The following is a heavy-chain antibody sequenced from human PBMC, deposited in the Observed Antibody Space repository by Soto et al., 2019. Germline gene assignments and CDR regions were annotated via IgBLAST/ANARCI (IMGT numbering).Heavy chain of an antibody. CDR1: GYSFTSYW. CDR3: ARLPARYGSGSYSHYFDY. J-gene: IGHJ4*02. Sequence: GESLKISCKGSGYSFTSYWIGWARQMPGKGLEWMGIIYPGDSDTRYSPSFQGQVTISADKSISTAYLQWSSLKASDTAMYYCARLPARYGSGSYSHYFDYWGQGTLVTVSS. V-gene: IGHV5-51*01. D-gene: IGHD3-10*01. CDR2: IYPGDSDT.